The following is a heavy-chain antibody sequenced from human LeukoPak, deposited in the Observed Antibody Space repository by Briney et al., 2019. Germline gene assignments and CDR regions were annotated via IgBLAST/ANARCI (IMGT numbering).Heavy chain of an antibody. CDR2: ITYDGSNK. Sequence: GGSLRLSCAASGFTFRTYTMHWVRQAPGKGLEWVAVITYDGSNKYYADSVKGRFTISRDNSKNTLYLQMNGLRAEDTAVYYCARPPSSSGWSAFDYWGQGTLVTVSS. CDR1: GFTFRTYT. CDR3: ARPPSSSGWSAFDY. J-gene: IGHJ4*02. D-gene: IGHD6-19*01. V-gene: IGHV3-30*04.